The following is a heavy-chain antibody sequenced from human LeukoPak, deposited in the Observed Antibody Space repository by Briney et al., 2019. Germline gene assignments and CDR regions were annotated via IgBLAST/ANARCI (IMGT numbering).Heavy chain of an antibody. J-gene: IGHJ3*02. Sequence: GGSLRLSCAASGFTFDDYAMHWVRQAPGKGLEWVSGISWNSGSIGYADSVKGRFTISRDNAKNSLYLQMNSLRAEDMALYYCAKGGGDAFDIWGQGTMVTVSS. CDR1: GFTFDDYA. CDR3: AKGGGDAFDI. CDR2: ISWNSGSI. V-gene: IGHV3-9*03. D-gene: IGHD1-26*01.